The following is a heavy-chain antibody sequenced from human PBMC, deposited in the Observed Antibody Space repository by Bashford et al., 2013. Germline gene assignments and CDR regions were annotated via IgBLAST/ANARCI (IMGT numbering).Heavy chain of an antibody. J-gene: IGHJ4*02. V-gene: IGHV3-74*01. CDR2: INSDGSRT. CDR1: GFTFSSHW. Sequence: GGPVRLSCAASGFTFSSHWMHWIRQAPGRGLVWVSRINSDGSRTVYADSVKGRFTISRDNAKNTLYLQMNNLRAEDRAVYYCTKDRYCTGGICPFDYWGQGTLVTVSS. D-gene: IGHD2-8*02. CDR3: TKDRYCTGGICPFDY.